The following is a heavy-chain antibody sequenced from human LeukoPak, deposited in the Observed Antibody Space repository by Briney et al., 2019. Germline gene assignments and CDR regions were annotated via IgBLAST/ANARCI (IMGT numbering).Heavy chain of an antibody. J-gene: IGHJ5*02. CDR3: ARDLRSSGPNWFDP. CDR1: GFTFSSYS. Sequence: GGSLRLSCAASGFTFSSYSMNWVRQAPGKGLEWVSSTSSSSSYIYYADSVKGRFTISRDNAKNSLYPQMNSLRAEDTAVYYCARDLRSSGPNWFDPWGQGTLVTVSS. D-gene: IGHD6-19*01. CDR2: TSSSSSYI. V-gene: IGHV3-21*01.